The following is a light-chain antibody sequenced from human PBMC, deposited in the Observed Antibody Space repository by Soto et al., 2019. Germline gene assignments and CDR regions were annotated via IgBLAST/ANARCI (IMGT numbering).Light chain of an antibody. Sequence: LTQPPSVSGAPGRRGTISCTGSSSHIGAGYEVHWFQQLPGTAPKLLIYGNTNRPSGVPDRFSGSKSDTSASLAITGLQPEDEADYYCQSYDSSLSVLYVFGTGTKVTVL. J-gene: IGLJ1*01. V-gene: IGLV1-40*01. CDR1: SSHIGAGYE. CDR3: QSYDSSLSVLYV. CDR2: GNT.